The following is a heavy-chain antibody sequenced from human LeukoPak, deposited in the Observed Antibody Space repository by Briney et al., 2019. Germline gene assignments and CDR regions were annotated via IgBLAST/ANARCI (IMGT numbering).Heavy chain of an antibody. D-gene: IGHD4-11*01. J-gene: IGHJ6*02. CDR1: GFIVSSYY. Sequence: GGSLRLSCVASGFIVSSYYMTWVRQAPGKGLEWVSVIYSGGSTYYADSVKGRVAISRDNSKNTVFLQMSSVRAEDTAVYYCARSYSNHLLGMDVWGQGTTVTVTS. V-gene: IGHV3-66*01. CDR2: IYSGGST. CDR3: ARSYSNHLLGMDV.